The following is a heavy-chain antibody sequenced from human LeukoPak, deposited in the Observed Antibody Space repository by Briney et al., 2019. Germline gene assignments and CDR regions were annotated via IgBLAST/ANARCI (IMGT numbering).Heavy chain of an antibody. CDR1: GFTFSSYW. CDR2: IKQDGSEK. Sequence: PGGSLRLSCAASGFTFSSYWMSWVCQAPGKGLEWVANIKQDGSEKYYVDSVKGRFTISRDNAKNSLYLQMNSLRAEDTALYYCAKGGGYSYGTPDYWGQGTLVTVSS. CDR3: AKGGGYSYGTPDY. J-gene: IGHJ4*02. D-gene: IGHD5-18*01. V-gene: IGHV3-7*03.